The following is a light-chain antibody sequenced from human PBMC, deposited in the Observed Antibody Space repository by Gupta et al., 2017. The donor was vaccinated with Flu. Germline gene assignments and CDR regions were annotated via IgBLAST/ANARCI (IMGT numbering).Light chain of an antibody. CDR1: QSVSSN. CDR2: GAS. V-gene: IGKV3-15*01. CDR3: HQENNWWLT. J-gene: IGKJ4*01. Sequence: EIVMTQSPATLSVSPGERATLSCSASQSVSSNLAWYQQKPGQAPRLLIYGASTRATGIPARFSGSGSWTEFTLTIISRQPEDFAVYYCHQENNWWLTFGGGTKVEIK.